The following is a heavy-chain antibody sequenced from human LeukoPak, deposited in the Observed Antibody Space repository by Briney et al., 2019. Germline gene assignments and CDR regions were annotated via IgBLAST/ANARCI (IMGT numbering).Heavy chain of an antibody. J-gene: IGHJ5*02. Sequence: PSETLSLTCTVSGGSISSGGYYWSWIRQPPGKGLEWIGEINHSGSTNYNPSLKSRVTISVDTSKNQFSLKLSSVTAADTAVYYCARLRAPARKNNWFDPWGQGTLVTVSS. CDR3: ARLRAPARKNNWFDP. CDR2: INHSGST. D-gene: IGHD2-2*01. CDR1: GGSISSGGYY. V-gene: IGHV4-39*07.